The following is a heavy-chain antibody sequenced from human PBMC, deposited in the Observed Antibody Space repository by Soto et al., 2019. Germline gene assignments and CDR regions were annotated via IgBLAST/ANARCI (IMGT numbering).Heavy chain of an antibody. CDR2: ISCCGGTA. J-gene: IGHJ4*02. CDR3: AKADGQQWLLPHLEN. Sequence: EVQLLESGGGLVRPGESPRLSCAASGFNFNKYAMSWVRQAPGEGLEWVSGISCCGGTASYADSVKGRFTIARDDAKNTLYLDMNSLRVEDTAEYYCAKADGQQWLLPHLENWGRGTLVTVS. D-gene: IGHD6-19*01. CDR1: GFNFNKYA. V-gene: IGHV3-23*01.